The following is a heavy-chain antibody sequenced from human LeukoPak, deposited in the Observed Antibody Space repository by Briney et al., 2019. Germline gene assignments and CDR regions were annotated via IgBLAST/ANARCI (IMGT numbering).Heavy chain of an antibody. Sequence: ASVKVSCKASGGTFSSYAISWVRQAPGQGLEWMGWISAYNGNTNYAQKLQGRVTMTTDTSTSTAYMELRSLRASDTAMYYCARRGGLIDTFDIWGQGTMVTVSS. CDR3: ARRGGLIDTFDI. V-gene: IGHV1-18*01. J-gene: IGHJ3*02. CDR2: ISAYNGNT. CDR1: GGTFSSYA.